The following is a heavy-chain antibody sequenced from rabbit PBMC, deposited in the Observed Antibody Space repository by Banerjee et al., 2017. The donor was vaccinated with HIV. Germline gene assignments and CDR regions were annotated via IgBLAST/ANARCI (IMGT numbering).Heavy chain of an antibody. V-gene: IGHV1S45*01. Sequence: QEQLEESGGGLVQPEGSLTLTCKASGLDFSSSYYMCWVRQAPGKGLEWIGCIAAGSSGSTIYASWAKGRFTISKTSSTTVTLQMTSLTAADTATYFCARWDGWGAMNLWGQGTLVTVS. D-gene: IGHD4-1*01. CDR2: IAAGSSGST. J-gene: IGHJ4*01. CDR1: GLDFSSSYY. CDR3: ARWDGWGAMNL.